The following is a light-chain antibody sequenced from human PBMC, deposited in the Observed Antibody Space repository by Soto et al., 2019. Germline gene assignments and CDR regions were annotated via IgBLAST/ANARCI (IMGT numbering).Light chain of an antibody. CDR3: SSYAGSNNWV. J-gene: IGLJ3*02. CDR2: EVS. Sequence: QSALTQPPSASGSPGQSVTISCTGTSSEVGGYNYVSWYQQHPGKAPKLMIYEVSKRPSGVPDRFSGSKSGNTASLTVSGLQGEDEADYYCSSYAGSNNWVFGGGTKLTVL. V-gene: IGLV2-8*01. CDR1: SSEVGGYNY.